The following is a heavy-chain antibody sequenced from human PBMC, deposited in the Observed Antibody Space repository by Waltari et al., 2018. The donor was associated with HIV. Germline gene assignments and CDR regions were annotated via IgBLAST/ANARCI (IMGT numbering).Heavy chain of an antibody. CDR2: IHDGGSKW. J-gene: IGHJ4*02. CDR3: ARERTFRVPGQRVTPSHSFDF. Sequence: QVRLVESGGGVVQPGGSLSLSCVAFNFPFSVYAMGWVHQAPGKGLEWVALIHDGGSKWHHADSVWGRFTISRDNSNNTLYLQMTNLRVEDTAIYYCARERTFRVPGQRVTPSHSFDFWGQGALVTVSS. V-gene: IGHV3-30*02. D-gene: IGHD6-19*01. CDR1: NFPFSVYA.